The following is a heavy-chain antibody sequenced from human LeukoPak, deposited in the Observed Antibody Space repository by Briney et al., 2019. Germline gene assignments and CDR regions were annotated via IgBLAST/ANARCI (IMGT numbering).Heavy chain of an antibody. V-gene: IGHV4-4*09. CDR2: IYTSGST. CDR3: ARLSHYYYYYMDV. J-gene: IGHJ6*03. CDR1: GGSISSYY. Sequence: SETLSLTCTVSGGSISSYYWSWIRQPPGKGLEWIGYIYTSGSTNYNPSLKSRVTISVDTSKNQFSLKLGSVTAADTAVYYCARLSHYYYYYMDVWGKGTTVTVSS.